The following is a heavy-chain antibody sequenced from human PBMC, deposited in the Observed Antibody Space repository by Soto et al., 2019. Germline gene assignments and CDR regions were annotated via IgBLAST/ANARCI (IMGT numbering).Heavy chain of an antibody. Sequence: QVQLVESGGGVVQPGRSLRLSCAASGFTFSSYGMHWVRQAPGKGLEWVAVISYDGSNKYYAVSVQGRFTIYRDNSKNTLYLQMNSLRAKDTAVYYCAKDHSRWSLSDYWGQGTLVTVSS. J-gene: IGHJ4*02. CDR1: GFTFSSYG. CDR3: AKDHSRWSLSDY. CDR2: ISYDGSNK. D-gene: IGHD6-13*01. V-gene: IGHV3-30*18.